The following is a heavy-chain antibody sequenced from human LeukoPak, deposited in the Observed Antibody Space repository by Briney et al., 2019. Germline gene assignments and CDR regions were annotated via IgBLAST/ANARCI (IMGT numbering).Heavy chain of an antibody. CDR1: GGSFSGYY. Sequence: SETLSLTCAVYGGSFSGYYWSWIRQPPGKGLEWIGEINHSGSTNYNPPLKSRVTISVDTSKNQFSLKLSSVTAADTAVYYCARGTKYGYWGQGTLVTVSS. V-gene: IGHV4-34*01. CDR2: INHSGST. J-gene: IGHJ4*02. D-gene: IGHD2-2*01. CDR3: ARGTKYGY.